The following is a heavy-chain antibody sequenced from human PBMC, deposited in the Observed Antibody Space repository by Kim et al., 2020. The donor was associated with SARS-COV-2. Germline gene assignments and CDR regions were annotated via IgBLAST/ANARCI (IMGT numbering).Heavy chain of an antibody. D-gene: IGHD3-3*01. Sequence: GGSLRLSCAASGFTFSTYTMHWVRQAPGKGLEWVAVISYDGTNKYYADSVKGRFTISRDNSKNTLYLQMNSLRAEDTAVYYCARDLPTNYDFWSTPDYWGQGTLVTVSS. V-gene: IGHV3-30*04. J-gene: IGHJ4*02. CDR2: ISYDGTNK. CDR1: GFTFSTYT. CDR3: ARDLPTNYDFWSTPDY.